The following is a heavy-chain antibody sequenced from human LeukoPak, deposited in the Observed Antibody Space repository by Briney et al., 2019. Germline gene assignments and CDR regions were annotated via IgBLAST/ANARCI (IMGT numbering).Heavy chain of an antibody. J-gene: IGHJ3*02. D-gene: IGHD2-15*01. CDR3: ARSGYCSGGSCRDAFDI. CDR1: GYTFTGCY. V-gene: IGHV1-2*02. CDR2: INPNSGGT. Sequence: ASVKVSCKASGYTFTGCYMHWVRQAPGQRLEWMGWINPNSGGTNYAQKFQGRVTMTRDTSISTAYMELSRLRSDDTAVYYCARSGYCSGGSCRDAFDIWGQGTMVTVSS.